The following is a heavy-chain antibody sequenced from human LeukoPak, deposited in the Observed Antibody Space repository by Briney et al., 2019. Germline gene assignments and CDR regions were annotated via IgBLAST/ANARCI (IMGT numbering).Heavy chain of an antibody. CDR1: GFTLSTYW. D-gene: IGHD2-15*01. J-gene: IGHJ4*02. CDR3: ASRSSVAASGPG. Sequence: EGSLRLSCAASGFTLSTYWMPWVRQAPGKGLEWVANIKQDGSEKYYVESVKGRFTNSRDNAKNSLYLQMSSLRAEDTALYYCASRSSVAASGPGWGQGTLVTVSS. CDR2: IKQDGSEK. V-gene: IGHV3-7*01.